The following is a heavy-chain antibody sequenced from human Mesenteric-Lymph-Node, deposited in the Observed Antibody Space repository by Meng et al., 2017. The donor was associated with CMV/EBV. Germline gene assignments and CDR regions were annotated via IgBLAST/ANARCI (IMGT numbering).Heavy chain of an antibody. CDR1: GYTFTGYY. J-gene: IGHJ6*02. V-gene: IGHV1-2*02. Sequence: ASVKVSCKASGYTFTGYYMHWVRQAPGQGLEWMGWINPNSGGTNYAQKFQGRVTMTRDTSISTAYMELSRLRSDDTAVYYCARVLGYCSSTSCYTPYGDYYYGMDVWGQGTTVTVSS. CDR3: ARVLGYCSSTSCYTPYGDYYYGMDV. D-gene: IGHD2-2*02. CDR2: INPNSGGT.